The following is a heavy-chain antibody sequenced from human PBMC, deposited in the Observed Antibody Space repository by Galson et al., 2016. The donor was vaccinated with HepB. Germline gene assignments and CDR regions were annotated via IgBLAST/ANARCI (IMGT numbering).Heavy chain of an antibody. D-gene: IGHD3-9*01. V-gene: IGHV5-10-1*01. J-gene: IGHJ4*02. Sequence: QSGAEVKKSGESLRISCKGSGYSFTSYWISWERQMPGKGLEWMGRIDPSESYTKYSPSFEGHVTISADKSISTAYLQWSSLKASDTAMYYCATGRQAFDIWGQGTLVTVSS. CDR2: IDPSESYT. CDR1: GYSFTSYW. CDR3: ATGRQAFDI.